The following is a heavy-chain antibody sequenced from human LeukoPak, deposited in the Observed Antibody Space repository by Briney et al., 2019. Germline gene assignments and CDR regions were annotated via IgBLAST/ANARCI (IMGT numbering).Heavy chain of an antibody. D-gene: IGHD2-2*03. CDR2: ISGSGGST. CDR3: AKGWDYGYCSSTSCLNWFDP. CDR1: GFTFSSYS. V-gene: IGHV3-23*01. J-gene: IGHJ5*02. Sequence: GGSLRLSCVASGFTFSSYSMSWVRQAPGKGLEWVSAISGSGGSTYYADSVKGRFTISRDNSKNTLYLQMNSLRAEDTAVYYCAKGWDYGYCSSTSCLNWFDPWGQGTLVTVSS.